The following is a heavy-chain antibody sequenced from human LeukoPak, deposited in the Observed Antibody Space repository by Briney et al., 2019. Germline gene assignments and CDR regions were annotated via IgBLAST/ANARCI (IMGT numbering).Heavy chain of an antibody. CDR2: ISGSGGST. J-gene: IGHJ4*02. D-gene: IGHD2-2*01. CDR1: GFTFSSYA. CDR3: AKAPIVVVPAANFDY. Sequence: LAGGSLRLSCAASGFTFSSYAMSWVRQAPGKGLEWVSAISGSGGSTYYADSVKGRFTISRDNSKNTLYLQMNSLRAEDTAVYYCAKAPIVVVPAANFDYWGQGTLVTVS. V-gene: IGHV3-23*01.